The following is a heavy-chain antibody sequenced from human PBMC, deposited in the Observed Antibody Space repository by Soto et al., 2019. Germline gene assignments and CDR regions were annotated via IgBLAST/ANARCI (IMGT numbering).Heavy chain of an antibody. Sequence: EVQLVESGGDLVQPGGSLRVTCAASGFTFSSSWMHWVRQTPGKGLEWVARINGDGSSPGYADPVKGRFTLSRDNAKNKMDLQMTSLRVEDTGIYYCVRDTWATRLDHWGQGTLVTVSS. CDR2: INGDGSSP. CDR3: VRDTWATRLDH. J-gene: IGHJ4*02. CDR1: GFTFSSSW. V-gene: IGHV3-74*01. D-gene: IGHD2-21*01.